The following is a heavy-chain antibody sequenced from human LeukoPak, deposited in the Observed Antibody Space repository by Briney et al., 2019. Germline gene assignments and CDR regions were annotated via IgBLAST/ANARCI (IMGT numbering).Heavy chain of an antibody. D-gene: IGHD3-22*01. J-gene: IGHJ3*02. CDR3: ARTYYYDSSGYFLSGAFDI. V-gene: IGHV3-23*01. CDR1: GFTFSTFA. CDR2: ISGSGDST. Sequence: GGSLRLSCAASGFTFSTFAMNWVRQAPGKGLEWVSAISGSGDSTYFGDSVKGRFTISRDNSKSVLYLQMNTLRAEDTAVYYCARTYYYDSSGYFLSGAFDIWGQGTMVTVSS.